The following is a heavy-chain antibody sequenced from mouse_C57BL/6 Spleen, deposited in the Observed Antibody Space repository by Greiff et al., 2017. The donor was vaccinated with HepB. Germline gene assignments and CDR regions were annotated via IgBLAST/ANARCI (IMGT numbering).Heavy chain of an antibody. CDR3: VRDDGNYAMDY. J-gene: IGHJ4*01. CDR2: IRSKSNNYAT. V-gene: IGHV10-1*01. CDR1: GFSFNTYA. Sequence: EVQVVESGGGLVQPKGSLKLSCAASGFSFNTYAMNWVRQAPGKGLEWVARIRSKSNNYATYYADAVKDRFTISRDDSESMLYLQMNNVKTEDTAMYYCVRDDGNYAMDYWGQGTSVTVSS. D-gene: IGHD2-3*01.